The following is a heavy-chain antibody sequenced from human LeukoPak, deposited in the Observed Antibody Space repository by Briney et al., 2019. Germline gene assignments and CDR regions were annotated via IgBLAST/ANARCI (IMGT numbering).Heavy chain of an antibody. V-gene: IGHV4-34*01. CDR1: GGSFSGYY. CDR3: ARGVRGVTTNLYYYYYYMDV. D-gene: IGHD3-10*01. CDR2: INHSGST. Sequence: PSETLSLTCAVYGGSFSGYYWTWIRQPPGKGLEWIGEINHSGSTNYNPSLKSRITISVDTSKNQFSLKLSSVTAADTAVYYCARGVRGVTTNLYYYYYYMDVWGKGTTVTVSS. J-gene: IGHJ6*03.